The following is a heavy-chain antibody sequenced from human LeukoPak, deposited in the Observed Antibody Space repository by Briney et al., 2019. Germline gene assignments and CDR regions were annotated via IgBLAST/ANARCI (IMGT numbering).Heavy chain of an antibody. CDR3: AKWDFFGDYFTFDP. CDR2: IKFDESET. D-gene: IGHD2/OR15-2a*01. Sequence: GGSLRLSCEASGFTFGRDWMSWVRQAPGKGLGWVATIKFDESETYYVDSVKGRFAVSRDNGQNSLFLQMSSLRVEDTALYFCAKWDFFGDYFTFDPRGQGVLVIVSS. J-gene: IGHJ5*02. CDR1: GFTFGRDW. V-gene: IGHV3-7*01.